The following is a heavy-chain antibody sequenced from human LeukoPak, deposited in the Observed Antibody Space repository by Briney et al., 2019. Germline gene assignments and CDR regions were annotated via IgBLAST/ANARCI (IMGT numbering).Heavy chain of an antibody. CDR3: SKDGWPSCKQDYVMDV. CDR1: GFTFSSYG. Sequence: GGYLRLSSTASGFTFSSYGMQWVRPAPGKGLVCVAITSYGGSNKYYADSVKVRFTISRDNSTNTLYLQMISLRAEATALYDCSKDGWPSCKQDYVMDVWGQGTAVTVSS. V-gene: IGHV3-30*18. D-gene: IGHD5-24*01. J-gene: IGHJ6*02. CDR2: TSYGGSNK.